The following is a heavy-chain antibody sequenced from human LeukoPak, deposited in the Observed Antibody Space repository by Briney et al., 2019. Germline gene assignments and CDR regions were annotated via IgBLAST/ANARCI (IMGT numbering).Heavy chain of an antibody. V-gene: IGHV4-59*01. CDR1: GGSISSYY. Sequence: SSETLSLTCTVSGGSISSYYWSWIRQPPGKGLEWIGCIYSSGSTNYNPSLKSRVTISVDTSKNQFSLKLSSVTAADTAVYYCARGKYYYDSSGYYELDYWGQGTLVTVSS. CDR3: ARGKYYYDSSGYYELDY. CDR2: IYSSGST. J-gene: IGHJ4*02. D-gene: IGHD3-22*01.